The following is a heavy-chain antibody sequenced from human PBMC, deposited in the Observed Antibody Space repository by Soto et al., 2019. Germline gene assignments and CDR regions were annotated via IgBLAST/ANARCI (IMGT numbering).Heavy chain of an antibody. CDR3: ARLDSTKWAFDY. CDR1: GFTFSSNW. Sequence: EVQLVESGGGLVQPGGSLRLYCAASGFTFSSNWMNWVRQGPGKGLVWVSRINSDGSDTSYADSVKGRFTISRDNAKNTLYLQMNSLRAEDTAVYYCARLDSTKWAFDYWGQGTLVTVSS. J-gene: IGHJ4*02. CDR2: INSDGSDT. D-gene: IGHD1-26*01. V-gene: IGHV3-74*01.